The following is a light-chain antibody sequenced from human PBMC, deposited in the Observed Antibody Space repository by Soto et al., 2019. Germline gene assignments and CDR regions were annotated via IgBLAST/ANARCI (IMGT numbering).Light chain of an antibody. V-gene: IGLV9-49*01. CDR1: SGYSNYK. CDR2: VGTGGIVG. J-gene: IGLJ3*02. Sequence: QAVVTQPPSASASLGASVTLTCTLSSGYSNYKVDWYQQRPGKGPRFVMRVGTGGIVGSKGDGIPDRFSVLGSGLNRYLTIKNIQEEDESDYHCGADHGSGSNFVLWVFGGGTKVTVL. CDR3: GADHGSGSNFVLWV.